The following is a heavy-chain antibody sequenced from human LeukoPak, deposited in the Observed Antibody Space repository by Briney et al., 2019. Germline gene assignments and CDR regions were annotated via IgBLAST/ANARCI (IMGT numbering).Heavy chain of an antibody. Sequence: SETLSLTCTVSGGSISSYYWSWIRQPAGKGLEWIGRIYTSGSTNYNPSLKSRVTISVDTSKNQFSLKLSSVTAADTAVYYCARGDFWSGYPNSYYYYYGMDVWGQGTTVTVSS. V-gene: IGHV4-4*07. CDR3: ARGDFWSGYPNSYYYYYGMDV. CDR1: GGSISSYY. D-gene: IGHD3-3*01. CDR2: IYTSGST. J-gene: IGHJ6*02.